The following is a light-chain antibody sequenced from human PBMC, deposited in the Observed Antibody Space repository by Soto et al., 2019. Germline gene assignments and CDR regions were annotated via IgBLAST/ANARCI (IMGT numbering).Light chain of an antibody. CDR2: AAS. CDR3: QQLNSYPLT. Sequence: DIQLTQSPSFLSASVGDRVTITCRASQGISSYLAWYQQKPGKAPKFLIYAASTLQSGIPSRFSGSGSGTEFTLTISSLQPEHFATYYCQQLNSYPLTFGGGTKVEIK. J-gene: IGKJ4*01. CDR1: QGISSY. V-gene: IGKV1-9*01.